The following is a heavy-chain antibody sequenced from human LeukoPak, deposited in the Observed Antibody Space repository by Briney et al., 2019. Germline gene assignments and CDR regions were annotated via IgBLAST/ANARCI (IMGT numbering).Heavy chain of an antibody. J-gene: IGHJ3*02. CDR3: ARETEDAFDI. CDR1: GYTFTSYA. CDR2: INPNSGGT. Sequence: ASVKVSCKASGYTFTSYAMHWVRQAPGQGLEWMGWINPNSGGTNYAQKFQGWVTMTRDTSISTAYMELSRLRSDDTAVYYCARETEDAFDIWGQGTMVTVSS. V-gene: IGHV1-2*04.